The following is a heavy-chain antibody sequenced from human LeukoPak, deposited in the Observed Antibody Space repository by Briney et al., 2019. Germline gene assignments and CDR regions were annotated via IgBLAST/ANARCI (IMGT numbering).Heavy chain of an antibody. CDR2: IQFDGSFK. J-gene: IGHJ4*02. CDR1: GFTFVSSA. Sequence: GGSLRLSCAASGFTFVSSAMHWVRQAPGKGLECVAFIQFDGSFKHYSDSVKGRFTISRDNPKNTLYLEMNSLRPEDTGVYYCATHCSGTACHRDYWGQGTLVTVSS. D-gene: IGHD2-2*01. V-gene: IGHV3-30*02. CDR3: ATHCSGTACHRDY.